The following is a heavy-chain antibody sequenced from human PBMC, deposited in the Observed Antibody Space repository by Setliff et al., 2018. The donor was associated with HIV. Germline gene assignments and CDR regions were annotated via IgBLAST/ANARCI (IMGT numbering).Heavy chain of an antibody. CDR1: GGSISSNW. J-gene: IGHJ4*02. CDR2: VYHSGST. CDR3: GGNGYYSIDY. Sequence: SETLSLTCAVSGGSISSNWWSWVRQSPGKGLEWIGEVYHSGSTHYNPSLQSRVTISVDKSKSQFSLKLNSVTAADTAVYYCGGNGYYSIDYWGQGTLVTVSS. V-gene: IGHV4-4*02. D-gene: IGHD3-22*01.